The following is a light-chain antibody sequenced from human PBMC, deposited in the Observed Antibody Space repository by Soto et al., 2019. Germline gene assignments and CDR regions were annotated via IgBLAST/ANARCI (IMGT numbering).Light chain of an antibody. CDR1: QSISSY. CDR3: QQSYSTRGFT. V-gene: IGKV1-39*01. Sequence: DIQMTQSPSSLSASVGDRVTITCRASQSISSYLNWYQQKPGKAPKLLIYAASSLQSGVPSRFSGSGSGTDFTLTISSLQPEDFENYYCQQSYSTRGFTFGPGTKVDIK. CDR2: AAS. J-gene: IGKJ3*01.